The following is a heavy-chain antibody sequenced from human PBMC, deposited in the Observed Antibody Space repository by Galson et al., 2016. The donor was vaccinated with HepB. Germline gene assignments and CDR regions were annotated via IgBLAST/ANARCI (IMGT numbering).Heavy chain of an antibody. CDR3: ARSHLGFSLRSHFKRPRIDF. CDR1: GGSFNSYY. D-gene: IGHD3-16*01. V-gene: IGHV4-34*01. J-gene: IGHJ4*02. Sequence: ETLSLTCAVYGGSFNSYYWNWIRQPPGKGLEWIGEISHTGSTNYNPSLKSRVSISIDTSKYQFSLKLNSVTSADAAVYYCARSHLGFSLRSHFKRPRIDFWGQGTLVAVSS. CDR2: ISHTGST.